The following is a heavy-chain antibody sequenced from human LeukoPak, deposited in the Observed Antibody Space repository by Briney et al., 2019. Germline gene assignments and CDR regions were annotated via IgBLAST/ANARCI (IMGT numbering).Heavy chain of an antibody. CDR3: ASVDTAMVSDY. CDR1: GYTFTSYY. D-gene: IGHD5-18*01. V-gene: IGHV1-46*01. CDR2: INPSGGST. Sequence: ASVKVSCKASGYTFTSYYMHWVRQAPGQGLEWMGIINPSGGSTSYAQKFQGRVTITADKSTSTAYMELSSLRSEDTAVYYCASVDTAMVSDYWGQGTLVTVSS. J-gene: IGHJ4*02.